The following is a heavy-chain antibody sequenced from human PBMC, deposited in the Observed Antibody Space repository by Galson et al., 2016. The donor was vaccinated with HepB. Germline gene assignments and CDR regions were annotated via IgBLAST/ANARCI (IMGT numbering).Heavy chain of an antibody. CDR3: VREVRVYGMDV. J-gene: IGHJ6*02. CDR1: GFSLREFY. V-gene: IGHV3-11*01. CDR2: ISGSGSTI. Sequence: SLRLSCAVSGFSLREFYVDWVRQAPGKGLEWVSYISGSGSTIYYADSVKGRFTISRDNNNNSQYLEMNSLRVEDSAIHFCVREVRVYGMDVWGQGTTVTVSS.